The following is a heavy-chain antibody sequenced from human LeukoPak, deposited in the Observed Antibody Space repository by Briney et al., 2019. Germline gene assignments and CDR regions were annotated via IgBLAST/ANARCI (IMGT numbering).Heavy chain of an antibody. D-gene: IGHD6-19*01. Sequence: ASVKVSCKASGYTFTSYYMHWVRQAPGQGLEWMGIINPSGGSTSYAQKFQGRVTMTRDTSTSTVYMELSSLRSEDTAVYYCARVLKPHLSPGIAVAGYFDYWGQGTLVTVSP. CDR2: INPSGGST. CDR3: ARVLKPHLSPGIAVAGYFDY. CDR1: GYTFTSYY. V-gene: IGHV1-46*01. J-gene: IGHJ4*02.